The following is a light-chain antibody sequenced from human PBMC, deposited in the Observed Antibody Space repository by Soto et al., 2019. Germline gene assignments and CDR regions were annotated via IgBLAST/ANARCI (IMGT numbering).Light chain of an antibody. CDR1: QTVGRMY. CDR2: GTS. CDR3: HQDFNLPWT. V-gene: IGKV3D-7*01. J-gene: IGKJ1*01. Sequence: EIVLTQSPATLSLSPGERATLSCRASQTVGRMYLSWFQQKPGQAPRLLIYGTSTRATGIPVRFSGSGSGTDFTLTISSLQPEDFAVYFCHQDFNLPWTFGQGTKVDIK.